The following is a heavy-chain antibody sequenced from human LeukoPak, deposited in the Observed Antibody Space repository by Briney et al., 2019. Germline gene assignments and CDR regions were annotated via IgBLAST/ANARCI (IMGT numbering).Heavy chain of an antibody. V-gene: IGHV4-59*01. Sequence: PSETLSLTCAVSGGSISSYYWSWIRQPPGKGLEWIGYIYYSGSTNYNPSLKSRVTISVDTSKNQFFLKLSSVTAADTAVYYCASTTYYYDSSGYYYRETFDYWGQGTLVTVSS. CDR3: ASTTYYYDSSGYYYRETFDY. J-gene: IGHJ4*02. CDR2: IYYSGST. CDR1: GGSISSYY. D-gene: IGHD3-22*01.